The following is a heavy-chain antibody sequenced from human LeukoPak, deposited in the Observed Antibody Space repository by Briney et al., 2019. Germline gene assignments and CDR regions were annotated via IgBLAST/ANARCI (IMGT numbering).Heavy chain of an antibody. Sequence: GASVKVSCKASGYTFTTHHINWVRQATGQGFEWMGWMNPESGNTNYAQKFQGRVTMTWDTSINTAYMELSSLRSEDTAVYYCARDSRYDFWNDFRWFDPWGQGTLVTVSS. CDR2: MNPESGNT. CDR3: ARDSRYDFWNDFRWFDP. V-gene: IGHV1-8*01. J-gene: IGHJ5*02. D-gene: IGHD3-3*01. CDR1: GYTFTTHH.